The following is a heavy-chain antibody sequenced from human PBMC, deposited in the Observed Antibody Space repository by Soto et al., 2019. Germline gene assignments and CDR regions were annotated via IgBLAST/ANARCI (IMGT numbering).Heavy chain of an antibody. CDR1: RGSINSGDYF. D-gene: IGHD2-15*01. CDR2: IYYSGNT. V-gene: IGHV4-30-4*01. J-gene: IGHJ4*02. CDR3: ARGWHPPGH. Sequence: SETLSLTCSVSRGSINSGDYFWSWIRQSPGKGLEWIGFIYYSGNTYYNPSLKSRVSILVDTPRNKFSLNLSSVTAADTAVYYCARGWHPPGHWGQGTLVTVSS.